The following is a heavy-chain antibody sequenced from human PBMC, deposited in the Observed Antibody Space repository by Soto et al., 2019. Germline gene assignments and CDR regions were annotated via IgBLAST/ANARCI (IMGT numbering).Heavy chain of an antibody. J-gene: IGHJ6*02. CDR1: GGSISRYY. CDR3: ARHRDYYGSGSYYYNYYYYGMDV. Sequence: SETLSLTCTVSGGSISRYYWSWIRQSPGKGLERIGYIYYSGSTNYSPSFQGHVTISADKSISTAYLQWSSLKASDTAMYYCARHRDYYGSGSYYYNYYYYGMDVWGQGTTVTVS. D-gene: IGHD3-10*01. V-gene: IGHV4-59*08. CDR2: IYYSGST.